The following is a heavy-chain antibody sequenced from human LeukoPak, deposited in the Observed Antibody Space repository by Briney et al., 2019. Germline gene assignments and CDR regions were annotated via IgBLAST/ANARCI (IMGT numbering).Heavy chain of an antibody. Sequence: PSETLSLTCAVYGGSFSGYYWSWIRQSPGKGLEWIGEINHSGSTNYNPSLKSRVTISVDTSKNQFSLKLSSVTAADTAVYYCARGYRTTVTRYNWFDPWGQGTLVTVSS. D-gene: IGHD4-17*01. CDR2: INHSGST. CDR1: GGSFSGYY. J-gene: IGHJ5*02. CDR3: ARGYRTTVTRYNWFDP. V-gene: IGHV4-34*01.